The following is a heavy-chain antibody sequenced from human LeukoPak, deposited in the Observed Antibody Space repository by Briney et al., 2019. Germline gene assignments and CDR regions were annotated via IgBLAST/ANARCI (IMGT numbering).Heavy chain of an antibody. CDR2: ISYDGGDP. Sequence: GGSLRLSCAASGFTFSSYWMHWVRQAPGKGLVWVSRISYDGGDPSYADSVKGRFTISRDNSKNTLYLQMNSLRAEDTAVYYCAKGSSPFDYWGQGTLVTVSS. CDR3: AKGSSPFDY. V-gene: IGHV3-74*01. J-gene: IGHJ4*02. D-gene: IGHD6-13*01. CDR1: GFTFSSYW.